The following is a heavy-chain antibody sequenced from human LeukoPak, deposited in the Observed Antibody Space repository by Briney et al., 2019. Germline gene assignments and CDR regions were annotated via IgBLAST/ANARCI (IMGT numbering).Heavy chain of an antibody. V-gene: IGHV3-33*01. D-gene: IGHD2-15*01. Sequence: PGGSLRLSCATSGFTFSTYAMHWVRQAPGTGLEWVAVIWYDGSNEHYADSVKGRFTISRDNSRNTLYLQMNSLRVEDTAVYYCAREVDCSGGRCYRGEFDYWGQGTLVTVSS. CDR2: IWYDGSNE. J-gene: IGHJ4*02. CDR1: GFTFSTYA. CDR3: AREVDCSGGRCYRGEFDY.